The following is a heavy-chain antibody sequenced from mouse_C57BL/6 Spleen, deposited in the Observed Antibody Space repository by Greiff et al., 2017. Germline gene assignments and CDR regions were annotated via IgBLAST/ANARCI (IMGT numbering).Heavy chain of an antibody. Sequence: VQLQQPGPELVKPGASVKLSCKASGYTFTSYWMHLVKQRPGQGLEWIGNINPSNGGTNYNEKFKSKATLTVDKSSSKAYMQLSSLTSEDSAVYYCASYDGSSYWYFDVWGTGTTVTVSS. CDR1: GYTFTSYW. V-gene: IGHV1-53*01. J-gene: IGHJ1*03. CDR2: INPSNGGT. CDR3: ASYDGSSYWYFDV. D-gene: IGHD1-1*01.